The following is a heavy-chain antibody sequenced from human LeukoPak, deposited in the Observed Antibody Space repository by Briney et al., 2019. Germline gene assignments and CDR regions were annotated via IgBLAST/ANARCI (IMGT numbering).Heavy chain of an antibody. Sequence: PGGSLRLSCAASGFIFSSDEMTWVRQAPGKGLESVSSISSSADTILYADSVRGRFTISRDNAKNALYLQMNSLRAEDKAVYYCTKERVSYWGQGTLVTVCS. CDR1: GFIFSSDE. J-gene: IGHJ4*02. D-gene: IGHD6-13*01. CDR3: TKERVSY. CDR2: ISSSADTI. V-gene: IGHV3-48*03.